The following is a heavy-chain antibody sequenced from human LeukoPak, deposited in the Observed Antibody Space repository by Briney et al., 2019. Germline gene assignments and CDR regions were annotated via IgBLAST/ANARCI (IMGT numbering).Heavy chain of an antibody. CDR3: ASGVYSNYVLTDYFDY. J-gene: IGHJ4*02. Sequence: GGSLRLSCVASEFTFSSYWMYWVRQAPGKGLVCVSRMNGDGSTISYADSVKGRFTISRDNAKNSLYLQMNSLRAEDTAVYYCASGVYSNYVLTDYFDYWGQGTLVTVSS. D-gene: IGHD4-11*01. V-gene: IGHV3-74*01. CDR2: MNGDGSTI. CDR1: EFTFSSYW.